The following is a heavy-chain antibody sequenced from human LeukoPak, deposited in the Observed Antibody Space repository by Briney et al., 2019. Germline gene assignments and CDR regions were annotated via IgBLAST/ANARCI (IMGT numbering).Heavy chain of an antibody. D-gene: IGHD2-2*01. CDR2: INPNSGGT. Sequence: ASVKVSCKASGYTFTGYYMHWVRQAPGQGREWMGWINPNSGGTNYAQKFQGRVTMTRDTSISTAYMELSRLRSDDTALYYCARADCSSTSCYAFDIWGRGTMVTVSS. CDR1: GYTFTGYY. V-gene: IGHV1-2*02. J-gene: IGHJ3*02. CDR3: ARADCSSTSCYAFDI.